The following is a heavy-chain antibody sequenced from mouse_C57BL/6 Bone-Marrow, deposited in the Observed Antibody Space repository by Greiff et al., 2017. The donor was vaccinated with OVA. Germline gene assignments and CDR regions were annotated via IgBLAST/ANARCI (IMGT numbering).Heavy chain of an antibody. J-gene: IGHJ3*01. D-gene: IGHD2-2*01. CDR1: GYTFTDYY. Sequence: VQLKQSGPVLVKPGASVKMSCKASGYTFTDYYMNWVKQSHGKSLEWIGVINPYNGGTSYNQKFKGKATLTVDKSSSTAYMELNSLTSEDSAVYYCARNYGFSAYWGQGTLVTVSA. CDR2: INPYNGGT. V-gene: IGHV1-19*01. CDR3: ARNYGFSAY.